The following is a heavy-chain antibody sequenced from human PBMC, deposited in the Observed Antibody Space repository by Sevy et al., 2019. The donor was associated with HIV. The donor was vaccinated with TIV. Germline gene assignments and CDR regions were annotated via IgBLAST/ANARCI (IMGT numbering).Heavy chain of an antibody. V-gene: IGHV4-59*08. CDR3: ARRYDFDI. CDR1: GGSINSDH. J-gene: IGHJ3*02. D-gene: IGHD1-20*01. Sequence: PSETLSLTCTVSGGSINSDHWNWIRQPPGKGLEWIGYVYYTGGTNYNPSLKNRVTISVDRTKNQFSLKLTSVTAADTAVYYCARRYDFDIWGQGTMVTVSS. CDR2: VYYTGGT.